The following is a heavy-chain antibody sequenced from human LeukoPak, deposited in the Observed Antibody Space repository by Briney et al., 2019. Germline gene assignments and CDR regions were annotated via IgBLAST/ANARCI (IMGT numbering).Heavy chain of an antibody. V-gene: IGHV4-39*07. J-gene: IGHJ5*01. D-gene: IGHD2-2*01. Sequence: PSETLSLTCTASSDSFSRRTSYWGWLRQPPGKGLEWIGSISYGGSTSYNPSLKSRVTISVDMSKSQFSLKLTSVTAADTAVYYCAGDADTINWFFFWGQGTLVTVSS. CDR3: AGDADTINWFFF. CDR2: ISYGGST. CDR1: SDSFSRRTSY.